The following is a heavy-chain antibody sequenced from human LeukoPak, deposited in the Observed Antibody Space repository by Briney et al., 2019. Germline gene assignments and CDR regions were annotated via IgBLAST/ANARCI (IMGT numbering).Heavy chain of an antibody. V-gene: IGHV3-11*04. CDR1: GFTLSHYY. CDR2: ISSGGSTI. J-gene: IGHJ4*02. CDR3: ARDPGLMRAAACGDY. D-gene: IGHD6-13*01. Sequence: PGGSLRLSCAVSGFTLSHYYMSWLRQAPGKGLEWVSYISSGGSTISHADSVKGRFTISRDNAKNSLYLQLSSLRVEDTAVYYCARDPGLMRAAACGDYWGQGTLVIVSS.